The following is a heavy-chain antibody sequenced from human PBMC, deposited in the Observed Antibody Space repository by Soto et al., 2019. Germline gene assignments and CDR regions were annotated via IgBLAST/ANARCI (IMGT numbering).Heavy chain of an antibody. CDR1: GYTFTAYS. Sequence: GASVKVSCKASGYTFTAYSMHWVRQAPGQGLEWVGWFNPNSGDTIYAQKFQGRVTLTRDTSIDTAYMELYSLTSDDTAVYYCAREASAVISLDYWGQGTLVTVSS. CDR2: FNPNSGDT. CDR3: AREASAVISLDY. D-gene: IGHD6-19*01. J-gene: IGHJ4*02. V-gene: IGHV1-2*02.